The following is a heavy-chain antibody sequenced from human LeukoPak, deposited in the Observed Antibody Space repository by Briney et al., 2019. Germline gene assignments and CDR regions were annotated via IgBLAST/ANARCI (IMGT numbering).Heavy chain of an antibody. CDR2: IIPLFGAP. CDR1: GGTFGSYA. J-gene: IGHJ4*02. CDR3: ARDEEKAAGSL. Sequence: SVKVSCKPSGGTFGSYAISWVRQAPGQGLEWVGGIIPLFGAPLYAQKLQGRVTITADERTSTVYMDLSSLRSDDTAVYYCARDEEKAAGSLWGQGTPVIVSS. D-gene: IGHD6-13*01. V-gene: IGHV1-69*13.